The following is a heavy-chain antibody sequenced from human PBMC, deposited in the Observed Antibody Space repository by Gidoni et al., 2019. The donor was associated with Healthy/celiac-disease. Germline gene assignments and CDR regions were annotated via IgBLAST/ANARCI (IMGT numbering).Heavy chain of an antibody. CDR2: NNHSGST. J-gene: IGHJ6*02. CDR1: GGSFSGYY. CDR3: GSGSYYYYYGMDV. Sequence: QVQLQQWVAGLLKPSETLSLTCAVYGGSFSGYYWGWIRQPPGKGLEWIGENNHSGSTNYNPSLKRRVTISVDTSKNQFSLKLSSVTAADTAVYYCGSGSYYYYYGMDVWGQGTTVTVSS. D-gene: IGHD3-10*01. V-gene: IGHV4-34*01.